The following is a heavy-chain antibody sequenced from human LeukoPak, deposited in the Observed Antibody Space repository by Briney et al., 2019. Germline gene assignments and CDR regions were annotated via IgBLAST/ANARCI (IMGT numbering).Heavy chain of an antibody. CDR2: IYYSGST. V-gene: IGHV4-39*07. J-gene: IGHJ6*03. Sequence: PSETLSLTCTVSGGSISSSSYYWGWIRQPPGKGLEWIGSIYYSGSTYYNPSLKSRVTISVDTSKNQFSLKLSSVTAADTAVYYCASNYDILTGPIGYYYYYMDVWGKGTTVTVSS. CDR3: ASNYDILTGPIGYYYYYMDV. D-gene: IGHD3-9*01. CDR1: GGSISSSSYY.